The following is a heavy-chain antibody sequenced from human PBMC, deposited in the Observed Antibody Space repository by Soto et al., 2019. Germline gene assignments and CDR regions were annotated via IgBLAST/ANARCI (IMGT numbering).Heavy chain of an antibody. V-gene: IGHV1-69*13. CDR1: GGTFSSYA. J-gene: IGHJ6*02. CDR3: ARGHGSIAARPGYYGMDV. CDR2: IIPIFGTA. D-gene: IGHD6-6*01. Sequence: ASVKVSCKASGGTFSSYAISWVRQAPGQGLEWMGGIIPIFGTANYAQKFQGRVTITADESTSTAYMELSSLRSEDTAVYYCARGHGSIAARPGYYGMDVWGQGTTVTVSS.